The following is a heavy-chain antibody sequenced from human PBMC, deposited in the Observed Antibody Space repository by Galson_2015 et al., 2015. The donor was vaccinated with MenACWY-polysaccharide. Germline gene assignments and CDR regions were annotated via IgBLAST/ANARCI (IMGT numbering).Heavy chain of an antibody. CDR3: ARSLPTILGPDDY. D-gene: IGHD4/OR15-4a*01. J-gene: IGHJ4*02. Sequence: SLRLSCAASGITFSRSWMSWVRQAPGKGLEWVANIKQDGSEKYYVDSVKGRFTISRDNAKNSLYLQMNSLRAEDTAVYYCARSLPTILGPDDYWGQGTLVTVSS. V-gene: IGHV3-7*01. CDR1: GITFSRSW. CDR2: IKQDGSEK.